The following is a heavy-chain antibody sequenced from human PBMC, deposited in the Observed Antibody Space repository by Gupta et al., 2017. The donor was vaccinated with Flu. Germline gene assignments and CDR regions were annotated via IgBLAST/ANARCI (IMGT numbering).Heavy chain of an antibody. CDR3: VRLTPCGGDCYYFQH. CDR1: GGTFSTYT. Sequence: QVQLVQSGAEVKKSGSSVKVSCKASGGTFSTYTFSWVRQAPGQGLQWMGGILPIIAATNYAQDFQDRLTITADESTTTTFMELSSLRSDDTAVYYCVRLTPCGGDCYYFQHWGQGTLVTVSS. V-gene: IGHV1-69*01. CDR2: ILPIIAAT. D-gene: IGHD2-21*02. J-gene: IGHJ1*01.